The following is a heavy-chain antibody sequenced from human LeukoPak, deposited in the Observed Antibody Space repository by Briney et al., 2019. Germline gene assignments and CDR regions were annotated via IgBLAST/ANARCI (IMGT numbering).Heavy chain of an antibody. V-gene: IGHV1-8*02. CDR1: GNTFIGYW. Sequence: ASVKVSCKASGNTFIGYWIHWVRQAPGQGLEWMGWMNPNSGNTGYAQKFQGRVTMTRNTSISTAYMELSSLRSEDTTVYYCARIGYYDFWSGYYLIPGYYYYGMDVWGQGTTVTVSS. CDR2: MNPNSGNT. CDR3: ARIGYYDFWSGYYLIPGYYYYGMDV. J-gene: IGHJ6*02. D-gene: IGHD3-3*01.